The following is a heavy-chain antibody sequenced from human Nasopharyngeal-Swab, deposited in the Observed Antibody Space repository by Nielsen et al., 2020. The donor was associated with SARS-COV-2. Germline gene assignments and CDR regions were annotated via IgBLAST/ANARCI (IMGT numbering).Heavy chain of an antibody. J-gene: IGHJ3*02. Sequence: GGSLRLSCAASGFTFSNYDMHWVRQATGKGLEWLSGINPAGVTYSPDSVKGRFTIPRDEPKDTVYLEMNSLRVDDTAIYYCAREGSERGGAFDIWGQGTMVAVSS. D-gene: IGHD1-1*01. V-gene: IGHV3-13*01. CDR3: AREGSERGGAFDI. CDR1: GFTFSNYD. CDR2: INPAGVT.